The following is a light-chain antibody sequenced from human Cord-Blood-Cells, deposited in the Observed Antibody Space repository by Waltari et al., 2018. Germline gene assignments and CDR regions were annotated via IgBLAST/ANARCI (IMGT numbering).Light chain of an antibody. CDR2: KAS. CDR1: QSSISW. CDR3: QQYNSYG. V-gene: IGKV1-5*03. J-gene: IGKJ1*01. Sequence: ESVTMTCRASQSSISWLAWYQQKPGKAPKLLIYKASSLESGVPSRFSGSGSGTEFTLTISSLQPDYFATYYCQQYNSYGFGQGTKVEIK.